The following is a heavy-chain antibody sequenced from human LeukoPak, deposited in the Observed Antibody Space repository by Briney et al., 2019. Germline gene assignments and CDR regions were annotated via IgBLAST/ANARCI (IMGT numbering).Heavy chain of an antibody. CDR3: ARDYYDSSGSSWFDP. CDR2: ISSSSGTI. V-gene: IGHV3-48*01. J-gene: IGHJ5*02. Sequence: GGSLRLSCAASEFSLSNFAMNWVRQAPGKGLEWVSYISSSSGTIYYADSVKGRFTISRDIARNSLYLQMNSLRAEDTAVYYCARDYYDSSGSSWFDPWGQGTLVTVSS. D-gene: IGHD3-22*01. CDR1: EFSLSNFA.